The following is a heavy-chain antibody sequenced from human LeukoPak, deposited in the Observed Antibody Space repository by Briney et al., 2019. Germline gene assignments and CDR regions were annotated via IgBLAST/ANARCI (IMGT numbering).Heavy chain of an antibody. Sequence: ASVKVSCKASGYTFTSYGISWVRRAPGQGLEWMGWINTNTRNPTYAQGFTGRFVFSLDTSVSTAYLQISSLKAEDTAVYYCARIRAPSSFGQRESDYWGQGTLVTVSS. D-gene: IGHD3-3*02. V-gene: IGHV7-4-1*02. CDR3: ARIRAPSSFGQRESDY. J-gene: IGHJ4*02. CDR1: GYTFTSYG. CDR2: INTNTRNP.